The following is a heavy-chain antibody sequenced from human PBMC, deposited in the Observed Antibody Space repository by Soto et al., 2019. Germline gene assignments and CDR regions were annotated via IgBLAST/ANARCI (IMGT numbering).Heavy chain of an antibody. D-gene: IGHD2-15*01. CDR2: IYYSGST. J-gene: IGHJ5*02. V-gene: IGHV4-59*01. Sequence: SETLSLTCTVSGGSISSYYWSWIRQSPEKGLEWIGYIYYSGSTNYNPSLKSRVTISVDTSKNQFSLKLSSVTAADTAVYYCASHYCSGGSCYSRRFSENWFDPWGQGTLVTVSS. CDR3: ASHYCSGGSCYSRRFSENWFDP. CDR1: GGSISSYY.